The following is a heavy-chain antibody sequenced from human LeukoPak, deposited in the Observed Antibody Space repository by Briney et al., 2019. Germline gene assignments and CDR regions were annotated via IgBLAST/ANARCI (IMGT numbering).Heavy chain of an antibody. CDR1: GYTFTSYD. Sequence: GASVKVSCKASGYTFTSYDINWVRQATGQGLEWMGWMNPNSGNTGYAQKFQGRVTMTRNTSISTAYMELSSLRSEDMAVYYCARGGTFAPFYYFDYWGQGTLVTVSS. J-gene: IGHJ4*02. D-gene: IGHD3-16*01. CDR3: ARGGTFAPFYYFDY. V-gene: IGHV1-8*01. CDR2: MNPNSGNT.